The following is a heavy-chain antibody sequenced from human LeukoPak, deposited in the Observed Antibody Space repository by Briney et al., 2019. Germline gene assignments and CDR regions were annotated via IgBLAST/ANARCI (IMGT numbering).Heavy chain of an antibody. Sequence: SQTLSLTCAISGDSVSSNSVTWNWLRQSPSRGLEWLGRTYYRSTWYNDYAVSMRGRITVNPDTSKNQFSLHLNSVTPEDTAVYHCARRLTQYDCFDPWGQGILVTVSS. J-gene: IGHJ5*02. CDR3: ARRLTQYDCFDP. V-gene: IGHV6-1*01. D-gene: IGHD2-2*01. CDR2: TYYRSTWYN. CDR1: GDSVSSNSVT.